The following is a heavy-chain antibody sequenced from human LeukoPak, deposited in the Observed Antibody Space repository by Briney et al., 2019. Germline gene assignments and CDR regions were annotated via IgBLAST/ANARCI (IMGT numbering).Heavy chain of an antibody. CDR3: ARDRPGRYCSSPSCFTASPLDP. V-gene: IGHV1-69*13. CDR1: RGTFSSYA. Sequence: ASVKVSCKTSRGTFSSYAITWVRQAPGQGLEWMGGIIPIFGTPNYAQKFQGRVTITADESTSTAYIELSSLRSEDTAVYYCARDRPGRYCSSPSCFTASPLDPWGQGTLVIVSS. D-gene: IGHD2-2*02. J-gene: IGHJ5*02. CDR2: IIPIFGTP.